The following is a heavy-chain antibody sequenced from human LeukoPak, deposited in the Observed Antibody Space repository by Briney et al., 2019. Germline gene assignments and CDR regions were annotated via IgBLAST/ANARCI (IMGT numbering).Heavy chain of an antibody. Sequence: GGSLRLSCGASGFTFSTYTMNWGRQAPRKGLELVSSISSSSTHIYNADSVKGRFTVSRDNAKNSLYLQMNSLRAEDTAVYYCARGVTAAAPFDYWGQGTLVTVSS. D-gene: IGHD6-13*01. CDR3: ARGVTAAAPFDY. J-gene: IGHJ4*02. CDR1: GFTFSTYT. V-gene: IGHV3-21*01. CDR2: ISSSSTHI.